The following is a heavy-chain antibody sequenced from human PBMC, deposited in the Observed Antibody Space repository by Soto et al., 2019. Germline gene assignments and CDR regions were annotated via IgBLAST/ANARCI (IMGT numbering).Heavy chain of an antibody. CDR1: GGSFSGYY. Sequence: PSETLSLTCAVYGGSFSGYYWSWIRQPPGKGLEWIGEINHSGSTNYNPSLKSRVTISVDTSKNQFSLKLSSVTAADTAVYYCASLQNCSSTSCYHYYYMDVWGKGTTVTVS. J-gene: IGHJ6*03. V-gene: IGHV4-34*01. CDR3: ASLQNCSSTSCYHYYYMDV. CDR2: INHSGST. D-gene: IGHD2-2*01.